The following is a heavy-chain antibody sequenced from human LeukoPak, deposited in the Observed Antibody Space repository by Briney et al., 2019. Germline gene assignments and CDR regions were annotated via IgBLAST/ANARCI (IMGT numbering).Heavy chain of an antibody. CDR2: IYYSGST. J-gene: IGHJ5*02. CDR1: GGSISSGSYY. D-gene: IGHD2-15*01. Sequence: PSQTLSLTCTVSGGSISSGSYYWSWIRQPPGKGLEWIGYIYYSGSTNYNPSLKSRVTISVDTSKNQFSLKLSSVTAADTAVYYCARELGSGGRRGIPNWFDPWGQGTLVTVSS. V-gene: IGHV4-61*01. CDR3: ARELGSGGRRGIPNWFDP.